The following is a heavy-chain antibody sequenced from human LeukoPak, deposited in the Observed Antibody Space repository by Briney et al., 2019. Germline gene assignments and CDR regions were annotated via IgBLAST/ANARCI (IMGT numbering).Heavy chain of an antibody. CDR3: ARGDMVAKVFDY. V-gene: IGHV4-39*07. CDR2: IYYSETT. CDR1: GGSISSSSYY. J-gene: IGHJ4*02. D-gene: IGHD5-12*01. Sequence: SETLSLTCTVSGGSISSSSYYWGWIRQPPGKGLEWIGSIYYSETTYHNPSLKSRVTISVDTSKNQFSLKLSSVTAADTAVYYCARGDMVAKVFDYWGQGTLVTVSS.